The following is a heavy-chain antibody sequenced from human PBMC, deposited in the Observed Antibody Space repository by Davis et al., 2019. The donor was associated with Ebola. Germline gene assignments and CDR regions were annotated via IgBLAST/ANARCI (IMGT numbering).Heavy chain of an antibody. Sequence: GESLKISCAASGFTFSNYCMSWVRQAPGKGLEWVANIKQDGNEQFYVDSVKGRFTISRDNAKNSLFLHLNSLRVEDTALYYCERVSRKISTGWYRFDAFDIWGQGTLVTVSS. J-gene: IGHJ3*02. CDR1: GFTFSNYC. D-gene: IGHD6-19*01. CDR3: ERVSRKISTGWYRFDAFDI. CDR2: IKQDGNEQ. V-gene: IGHV3-7*01.